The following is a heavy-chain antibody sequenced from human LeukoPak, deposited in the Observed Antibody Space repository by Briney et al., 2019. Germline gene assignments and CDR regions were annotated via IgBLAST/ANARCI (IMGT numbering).Heavy chain of an antibody. Sequence: ASVKVSCKASGYTFTGYYMHCVRQGPGPGLEWIGPFNPNSGGTNYAQKFQGRVTMTRDTSISTAYMELSRLRSDDTAVYYCARDGPKFGLAAAMSFDYWGQGTLVTVSS. CDR2: FNPNSGGT. D-gene: IGHD2-2*01. V-gene: IGHV1-2*06. J-gene: IGHJ4*02. CDR1: GYTFTGYY. CDR3: ARDGPKFGLAAAMSFDY.